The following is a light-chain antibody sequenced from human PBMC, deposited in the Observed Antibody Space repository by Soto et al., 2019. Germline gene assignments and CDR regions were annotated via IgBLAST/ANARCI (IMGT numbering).Light chain of an antibody. CDR1: QSVRSSY. V-gene: IGKV3-20*01. J-gene: IGKJ2*01. CDR2: GAS. CDR3: QQYTSSLYT. Sequence: ESVLTQSPGTLSLSPGERATLSCRASQSVRSSYLAWYQQKPGQAPRLRIYGASSRATGTPDRFSGSGSGTDFTLTISRLEPDDFAVYYCQQYTSSLYTFGQGTKLEI.